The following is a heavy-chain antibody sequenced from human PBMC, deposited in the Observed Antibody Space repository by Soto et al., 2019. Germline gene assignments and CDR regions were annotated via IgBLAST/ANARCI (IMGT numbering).Heavy chain of an antibody. CDR1: GYTFTGYY. CDR3: ARDRRLYYYDSSGSTPLDAFDI. J-gene: IGHJ3*02. CDR2: INPNSGGT. V-gene: IGHV1-2*02. Sequence: ASVKISCKASGYTFTGYYMHWVRQAPGQGLEWMGWINPNSGGTNYAQKFQGRVTMTRDTSISTAYMELSRLRSDDTAVYCCARDRRLYYYDSSGSTPLDAFDIWGQGTMVTVSS. D-gene: IGHD3-22*01.